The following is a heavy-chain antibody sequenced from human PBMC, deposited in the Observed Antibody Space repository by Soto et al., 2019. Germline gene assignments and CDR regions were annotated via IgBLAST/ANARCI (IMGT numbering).Heavy chain of an antibody. V-gene: IGHV1-8*01. D-gene: IGHD2-2*01. CDR2: MNPNSGNT. CDR1: GYTFTSYD. CDR3: ARVVRYCSSTSCPFRLDP. Sequence: ASVKVSCKASGYTFTSYDINWVRQATGQGLEWMGWMNPNSGNTGYAQKFQGRVTMTRNTSISTAYMELSSLRSEDTAVYYCARVVRYCSSTSCPFRLDPWGQGTLVTVSS. J-gene: IGHJ5*02.